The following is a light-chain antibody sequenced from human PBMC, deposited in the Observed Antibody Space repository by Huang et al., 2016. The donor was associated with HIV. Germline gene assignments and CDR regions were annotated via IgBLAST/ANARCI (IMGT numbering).Light chain of an antibody. Sequence: EIVLTQSPATLSLSPGERATLSCRASQSVSTYLACFQQKPGQAPRLLIVDASNRATVIPAMFSGSGSGTDVTLTISSLEPEDFAVYFCQQRSSWPSFSFGGGTKVEIK. CDR1: QSVSTY. V-gene: IGKV3-11*01. CDR3: QQRSSWPSFS. J-gene: IGKJ4*01. CDR2: DAS.